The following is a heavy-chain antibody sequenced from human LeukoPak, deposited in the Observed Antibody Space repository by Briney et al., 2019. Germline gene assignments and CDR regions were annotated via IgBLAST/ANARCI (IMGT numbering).Heavy chain of an antibody. V-gene: IGHV4-39*07. J-gene: IGHJ4*02. CDR2: IYYSGST. Sequence: PSETLSLTCTVSGGSITTSSYYWGWIRQPPGKGLEWIGSIYYSGSTYYNPSLKSRVAISVDTSKNQFSLKVNSVTAADTAVYYCAGGHPYLHYFDYWGQGTLVTVSS. CDR3: AGGHPYLHYFDY. CDR1: GGSITTSSYY.